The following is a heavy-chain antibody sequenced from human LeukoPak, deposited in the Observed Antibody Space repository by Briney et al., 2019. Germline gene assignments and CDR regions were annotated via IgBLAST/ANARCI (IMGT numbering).Heavy chain of an antibody. CDR2: VSGSGATT. J-gene: IGHJ4*02. V-gene: IGHV3-23*01. CDR1: GFTFDRYA. CDR3: VKESRMAAVGKFDS. D-gene: IGHD6-13*01. Sequence: GGSLRLSCAASGFTFDRYAMAWVRQAPGKGLEWVSSVSGSGATTNFADSVKGRFSISRDNSKHTLYLQMSRLGAEDTAVYYCVKESRMAAVGKFDSWGEGPVV.